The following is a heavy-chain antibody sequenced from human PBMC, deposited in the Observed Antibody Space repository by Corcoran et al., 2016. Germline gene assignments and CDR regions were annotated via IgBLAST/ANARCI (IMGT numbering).Heavy chain of an antibody. Sequence: VQLVESGGGVVQPGRSLRLSCAASGFTFISSGMHWVRQAPGQGLEWVAVIWYYGSNKYYADSVKGRFTISRDNSKNTLYLQMNSLRAEDTAVDYCARDGDIWTGSSGYYFDYWGQGTVVTVSS. J-gene: IGHJ4*02. CDR3: ARDGDIWTGSSGYYFDY. CDR1: GFTFISSG. D-gene: IGHD3-9*01. CDR2: IWYYGSNK. V-gene: IGHV3-33*01.